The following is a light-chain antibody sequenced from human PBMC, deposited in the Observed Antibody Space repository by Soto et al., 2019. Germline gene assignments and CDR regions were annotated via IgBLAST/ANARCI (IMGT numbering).Light chain of an antibody. Sequence: EIVLTQSPGTLYLSPGERATLSCRPSQSVSSSYLAWYQQKPGQAPRLLIYGASSRATGIPDRFSGSGSGTDFTLTISRLEPEDFAVYYCQQYGSSPPYTFGQGTKLEIK. V-gene: IGKV3-20*01. CDR2: GAS. CDR3: QQYGSSPPYT. CDR1: QSVSSSY. J-gene: IGKJ2*01.